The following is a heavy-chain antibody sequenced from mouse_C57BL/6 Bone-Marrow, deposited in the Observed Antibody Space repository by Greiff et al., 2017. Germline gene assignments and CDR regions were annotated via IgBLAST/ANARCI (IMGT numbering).Heavy chain of an antibody. CDR1: GYAFSSSG. J-gene: IGHJ3*01. V-gene: IGHV1-82*01. CDR3: ALRFAY. Sequence: VQGVESGPELVKPGASVKISGKASGYAFSSSGRNGVKQRPGKGLEWIGRIYPGDGDTNYNGKFKGKATLTADKSSSTAYMQLSSLTSEDSAVYFCALRFAYWGQGTLVTVSA. CDR2: IYPGDGDT.